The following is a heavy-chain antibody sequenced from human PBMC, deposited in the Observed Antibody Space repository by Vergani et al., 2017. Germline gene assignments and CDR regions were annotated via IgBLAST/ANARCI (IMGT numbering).Heavy chain of an antibody. CDR2: IYYSGST. D-gene: IGHD1-26*01. V-gene: IGHV4-59*01. Sequence: QVQLQESGPGLVKPSETLSLTCTVSGGSISNYYWSWIRQPPGKGLEWIGYIYYSGSTNYHPSLKSRVTISVDTSKNQFSLKLGSVTAADTAVYYCARGGGSWGYWGQGTLVTVSS. CDR1: GGSISNYY. J-gene: IGHJ4*02. CDR3: ARGGGSWGY.